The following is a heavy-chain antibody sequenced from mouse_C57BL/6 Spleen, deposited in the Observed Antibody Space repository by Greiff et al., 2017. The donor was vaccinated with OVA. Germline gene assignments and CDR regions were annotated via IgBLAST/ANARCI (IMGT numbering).Heavy chain of an antibody. CDR3: TTGVVATNDY. Sequence: EVQLQESGAELVRPGASVKLSCTASGFNIKDDYMHWVKQRPEQGLEWIGWIDPENGDTEYASKFQGKATITADKSSNTAYLQLSSLTSEDTAVYYCTTGVVATNDYWGQGTTLTVSS. CDR2: IDPENGDT. V-gene: IGHV14-4*01. D-gene: IGHD1-1*01. J-gene: IGHJ2*01. CDR1: GFNIKDDY.